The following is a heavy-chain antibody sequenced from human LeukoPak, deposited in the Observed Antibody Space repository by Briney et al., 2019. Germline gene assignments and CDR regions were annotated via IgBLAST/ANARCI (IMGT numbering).Heavy chain of an antibody. J-gene: IGHJ3*02. CDR3: AKLGSSGWPYGDAFDI. Sequence: GGSLRLSCAASGFTFSSYAMSWVRQAPGKGLEWVSAISDSGGSTYYADSVKGRFTISRDNSKNTLYLQMNSLRAEDTAVYYCAKLGSSGWPYGDAFDIWGQGTMVTVSS. CDR1: GFTFSSYA. V-gene: IGHV3-23*01. D-gene: IGHD6-19*01. CDR2: ISDSGGST.